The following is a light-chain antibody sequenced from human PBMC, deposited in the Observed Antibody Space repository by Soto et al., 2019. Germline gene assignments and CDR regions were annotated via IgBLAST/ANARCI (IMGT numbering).Light chain of an antibody. CDR2: LTS. J-gene: IGKJ2*01. V-gene: IGKV1-5*03. Sequence: DIQMTQSPSTLSASVGDRVTITCRASQNISSWLAGYQQKPGKAPNLLIYLTSHLESGVPSRFSGSGSGTEFTLTIFGLRPDDFATYYCQQYDSYSYTCGEGTKLEIK. CDR1: QNISSW. CDR3: QQYDSYSYT.